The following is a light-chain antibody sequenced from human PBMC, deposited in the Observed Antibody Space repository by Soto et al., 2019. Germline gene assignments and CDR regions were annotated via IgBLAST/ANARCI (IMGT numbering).Light chain of an antibody. CDR2: DTS. V-gene: IGLV7-46*01. Sequence: QAVVTQEPSLTVSPGGTVTLTCGSSTGAVTSGHYPYWSQQKPGQAPRTLIYDTSNKHSWTPARFSGSLVGGKAALTLSGAQPEDEADYYCLLSYSGAREVFGGGTKLTVL. CDR1: TGAVTSGHY. J-gene: IGLJ2*01. CDR3: LLSYSGAREV.